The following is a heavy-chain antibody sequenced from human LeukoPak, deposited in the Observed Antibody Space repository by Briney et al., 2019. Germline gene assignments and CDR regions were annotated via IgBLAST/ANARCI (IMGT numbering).Heavy chain of an antibody. J-gene: IGHJ3*02. V-gene: IGHV4-31*03. CDR1: GGSIISSAHY. CDR2: IYYTGST. CDR3: ARDRGLAIAFDI. Sequence: SQTLSLTCTVSGGSIISSAHYWTWIRHHPAAGLEWIGYIYYTGSTYYNPSLKSRPTISVDRSNTQFYLTLTSVNAADSAVYFCARDRGLAIAFDIWGQGTMVTVSS.